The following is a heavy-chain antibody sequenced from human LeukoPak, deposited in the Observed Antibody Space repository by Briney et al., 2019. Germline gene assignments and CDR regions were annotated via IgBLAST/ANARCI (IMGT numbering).Heavy chain of an antibody. CDR3: AKYLPNQLLKD. CDR2: IYNSGST. V-gene: IGHV4-61*01. Sequence: SETLSLTCTVSGGSVSSGSFYWTWIRQSPAKGLEWIGYIYNSGSTNYNPSLKSRVTMSLDTSKNQFSLRLASVTAGDTAVYYCAKYLPNQLLKDWGQGTLVIVSS. J-gene: IGHJ4*02. D-gene: IGHD2-2*01. CDR1: GGSVSSGSFY.